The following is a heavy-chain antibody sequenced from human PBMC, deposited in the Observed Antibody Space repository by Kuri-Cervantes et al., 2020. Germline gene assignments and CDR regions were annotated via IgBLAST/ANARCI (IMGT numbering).Heavy chain of an antibody. CDR2: IHFSGST. D-gene: IGHD2-21*02. CDR3: ARVREWVGTPYYYYYMDV. J-gene: IGHJ6*03. V-gene: IGHV4-59*11. CDR1: GGSISGHY. Sequence: SETLSLTCAVSGGSISGHYWGWIRQPPGKGLEWIGYIHFSGSTSYSPSLKSRLTISVDPSKNQFSLRMSSVAAADTAMYYCARVREWVGTPYYYYYMDVWGQGTLVTVSS.